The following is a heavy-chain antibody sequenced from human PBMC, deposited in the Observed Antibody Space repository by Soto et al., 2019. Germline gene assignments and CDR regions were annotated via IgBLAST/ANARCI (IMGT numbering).Heavy chain of an antibody. CDR1: GFIFSNYG. CDR2: IWYDGSNK. CDR3: AREGRGRYSTFDY. V-gene: IGHV3-33*01. Sequence: QVQLVESGGGVVQPGRSLRLSCAASGFIFSNYGIHWVRQPPGKGLEWVALIWYDGSNKYYADSVQGRFTISRDNSKNTVYVQMTSMRAEDTAVYYCAREGRGRYSTFDYWGQGTLVTVSS. D-gene: IGHD3-10*01. J-gene: IGHJ4*02.